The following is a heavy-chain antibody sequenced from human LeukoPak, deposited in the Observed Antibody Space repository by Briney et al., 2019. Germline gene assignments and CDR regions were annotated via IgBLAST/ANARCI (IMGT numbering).Heavy chain of an antibody. CDR1: GFTFSSHR. Sequence: PGGSLRLSCAASGFTFSSHRMNWVRQAPGRGLEWVSSISSSGSYIDYADSMKGRFTISRDNAKNSLYLQMNSLRAEDTAVYYCARDKDWNYSLGERWFDPWGQGTLVTVSS. D-gene: IGHD1-7*01. V-gene: IGHV3-21*01. CDR2: ISSSGSYI. J-gene: IGHJ5*02. CDR3: ARDKDWNYSLGERWFDP.